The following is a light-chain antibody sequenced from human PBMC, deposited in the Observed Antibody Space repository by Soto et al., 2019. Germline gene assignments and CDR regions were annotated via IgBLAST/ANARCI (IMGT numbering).Light chain of an antibody. CDR1: SSDIGSNNY. CDR3: SSYTTTTRL. CDR2: EVS. V-gene: IGLV2-14*01. J-gene: IGLJ3*02. Sequence: QSALTQPASVSGSPGQSITISCTGTSSDIGSNNYVSWFQQRPGKAPTLIIYEVSNRPSGVSTHFSGSKSGNTASLTISGLLPADGAESYCSSYTTTTRLFGGGTKLTVL.